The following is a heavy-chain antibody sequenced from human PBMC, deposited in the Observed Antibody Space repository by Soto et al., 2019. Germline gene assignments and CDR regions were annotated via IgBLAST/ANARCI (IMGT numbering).Heavy chain of an antibody. CDR2: ISPYTGNT. CDR3: VMVDNYVTPTPQDV. J-gene: IGHJ6*02. V-gene: IGHV1-18*01. CDR1: GYIFVNYG. D-gene: IGHD3-16*01. Sequence: QVQLVQSGDEVKKPGASVKVSCKASGYIFVNYGIAWVRQAPGQGLEWMGWISPYTGNTHSATKIQGRLTMTTDTSTSTAYMALGSLTSGDTAVYYCVMVDNYVTPTPQDVWGQGTTVTVSS.